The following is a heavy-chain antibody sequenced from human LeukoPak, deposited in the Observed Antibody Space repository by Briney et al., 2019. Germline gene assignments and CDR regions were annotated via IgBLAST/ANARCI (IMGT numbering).Heavy chain of an antibody. D-gene: IGHD3-10*01. CDR1: GFTVSSNY. J-gene: IGHJ4*02. V-gene: IGHV3-66*01. CDR2: IYSGGST. CDR3: ARARFRDRFDY. Sequence: GRSLRLSCAASGFTVSSNYMSWVRQAPGKGLEWVSVIYSGGSTYYADSVKGRFTISRDNSKNTLYLQMNSLRAEDTAVYYCARARFRDRFDYWGQGTLVTVSS.